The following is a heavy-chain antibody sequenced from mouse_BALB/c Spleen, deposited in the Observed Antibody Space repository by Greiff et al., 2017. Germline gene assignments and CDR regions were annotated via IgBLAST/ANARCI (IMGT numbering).Heavy chain of an antibody. D-gene: IGHD2-3*01. CDR1: GFAFSSYD. Sequence: EVQLVESGGGLVKPGGSLKLSCAASGFAFSSYDMSWVRQTPEKRLEWVAYISSGGGSTYYPDTVKGRFTISRDNAKNTLYLQMSSLKSEDTAMYYCARHVDDGYYVFDYWGQGTTLTVSS. CDR2: ISSGGGST. J-gene: IGHJ2*01. CDR3: ARHVDDGYYVFDY. V-gene: IGHV5-12-1*01.